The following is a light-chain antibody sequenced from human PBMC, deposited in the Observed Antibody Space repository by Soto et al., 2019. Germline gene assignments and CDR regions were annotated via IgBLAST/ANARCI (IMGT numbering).Light chain of an antibody. V-gene: IGLV2-14*01. CDR3: SSYTSSFTLV. CDR2: EVY. Sequence: QSVLTQPASVSGSPGQSITISCSGTSSDVGGYNYVSWYQQHPGKAPKLVILEVYNRPPGISPRFSGSKSGNTASLTISGLLSEDEADYYCSSYTSSFTLVFGTGTKVTVL. J-gene: IGLJ1*01. CDR1: SSDVGGYNY.